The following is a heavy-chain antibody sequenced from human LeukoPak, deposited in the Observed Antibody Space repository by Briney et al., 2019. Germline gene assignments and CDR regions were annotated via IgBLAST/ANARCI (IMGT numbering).Heavy chain of an antibody. Sequence: GGSLRLSCAASGFAFRSYGMHWVRQAPGKGLEWVSGISGSGGNTYYADSVKGRFTISRDNSKNTLYLQMNSLRAEDTAVYYCAKSPGYSRRLIDYWGQGSLVSVSS. J-gene: IGHJ4*02. CDR3: AKSPGYSRRLIDY. CDR2: ISGSGGNT. D-gene: IGHD6-13*01. CDR1: GFAFRSYG. V-gene: IGHV3-23*01.